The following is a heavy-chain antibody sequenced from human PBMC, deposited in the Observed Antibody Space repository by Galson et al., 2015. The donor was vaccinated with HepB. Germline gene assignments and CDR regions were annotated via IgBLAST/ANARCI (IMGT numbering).Heavy chain of an antibody. J-gene: IGHJ4*02. CDR3: ARAAAGTWVYFDY. Sequence: SLRLSCAASGFTFSDYYMSWIRQAPGKGLEWVSYISSSSSYTNYADSVKGRFTISRDNAKNSLYLQMNSLRAEDTAVYYCARAAAGTWVYFDYWGQGTLVTVSS. CDR1: GFTFSDYY. V-gene: IGHV3-11*05. D-gene: IGHD6-13*01. CDR2: ISSSSSYT.